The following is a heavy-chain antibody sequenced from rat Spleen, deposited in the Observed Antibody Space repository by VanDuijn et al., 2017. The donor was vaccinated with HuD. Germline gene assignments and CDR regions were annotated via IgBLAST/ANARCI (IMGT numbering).Heavy chain of an antibody. J-gene: IGHJ4*01. Sequence: EVQLVESDGGLVQPGRSLKLSCAASGFTFSDYYMAWVRQAPTKGLEWVATISYDGSSTYYRDSVKGRFTISRDNAKSTLYLQMDSLRSEDTATYYCARQTIYYYSGDYVMDAWGQGASVTVSS. CDR3: ARQTIYYYSGDYVMDA. D-gene: IGHD1-1*01. V-gene: IGHV5-29*01. CDR1: GFTFSDYY. CDR2: ISYDGSST.